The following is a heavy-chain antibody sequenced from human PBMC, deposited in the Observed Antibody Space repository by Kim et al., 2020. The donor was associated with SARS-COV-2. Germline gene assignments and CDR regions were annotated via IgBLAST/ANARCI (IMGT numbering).Heavy chain of an antibody. J-gene: IGHJ4*02. CDR1: GFTFKNFG. CDR3: ATQGDGSLDK. Sequence: GGSLRLSCAASGFTFKNFGMSWVRQPPGKGLEWVALVSRDGSAEHYFDSVKGRFTVSRDNSKKTLYLQMNSLRADDTAVYYCATQGDGSLDKWGLGTLVTVAS. CDR2: VSRDGSAE. V-gene: IGHV3-30*03. D-gene: IGHD1-26*01.